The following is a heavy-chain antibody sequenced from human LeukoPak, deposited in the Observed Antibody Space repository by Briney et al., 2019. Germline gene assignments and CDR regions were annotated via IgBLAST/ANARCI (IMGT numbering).Heavy chain of an antibody. CDR3: ARHEYSGSYYGLSWFDP. J-gene: IGHJ5*02. CDR2: IYYSGST. Sequence: PSETLSLTCTVSGGSISSSSYYWGWIRQPPGKGLEWIGSIYYSGSTYYNPSLKSRFTISVDTSKNQFSLKLSSVTAADTAVYYCARHEYSGSYYGLSWFDPWGQGTLVTVSS. CDR1: GGSISSSSYY. V-gene: IGHV4-39*01. D-gene: IGHD1-26*01.